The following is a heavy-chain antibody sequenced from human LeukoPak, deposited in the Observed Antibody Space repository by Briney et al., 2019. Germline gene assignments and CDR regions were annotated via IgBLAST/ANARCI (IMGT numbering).Heavy chain of an antibody. CDR2: IRYDGSNK. CDR3: AKDFAVVAASDY. J-gene: IGHJ4*02. D-gene: IGHD2-15*01. CDR1: GFTFSSYG. Sequence: GGSLRLSCAASGFTFSSYGMHWVRQAPGKGLEWVAFIRYDGSNKYYADSVKGRFTISRDNSKNTLYLQMNSLRAEDTAVYYCAKDFAVVAASDYWGQGTLVTVSS. V-gene: IGHV3-30*02.